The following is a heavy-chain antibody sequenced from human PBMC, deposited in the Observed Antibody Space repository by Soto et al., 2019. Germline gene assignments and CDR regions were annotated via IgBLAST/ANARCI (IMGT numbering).Heavy chain of an antibody. V-gene: IGHV2-5*02. CDR1: GFSLSTSGVG. CDR2: IYWDDDK. D-gene: IGHD6-19*01. J-gene: IGHJ4*02. Sequence: QITLKESGPTLVKPTQTLTLTCTFSGFSLSTSGVGVGWIRQPPGKALEWLALIYWDDDKRYSPSLKSRLTITEDTSKSQVVLTMTNMDPVHTATYSCAYRLRRILSGWYSHYWGQGILVTVSS. CDR3: AYRLRRILSGWYSHY.